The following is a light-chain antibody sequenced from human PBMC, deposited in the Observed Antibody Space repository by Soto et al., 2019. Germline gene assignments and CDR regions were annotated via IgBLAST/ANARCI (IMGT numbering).Light chain of an antibody. Sequence: QSALTQPASVSGSPGQSITISCTGTSSDVGSYNVVSWYQQHPGKAPKLMIYEGSKRHSGVSNRFSGSKSGNTASLTISGLQAEDEAEYYCCSYAGSSTYAFGTGTKVTVL. J-gene: IGLJ1*01. CDR2: EGS. V-gene: IGLV2-23*01. CDR3: CSYAGSSTYA. CDR1: SSDVGSYNV.